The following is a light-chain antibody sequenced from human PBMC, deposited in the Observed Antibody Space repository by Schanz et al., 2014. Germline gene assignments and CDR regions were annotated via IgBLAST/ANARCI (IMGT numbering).Light chain of an antibody. CDR3: QQANIFPLT. CDR1: RNIYTY. V-gene: IGKV1-39*01. J-gene: IGKJ4*01. CDR2: AAS. Sequence: DIQMTQSPSSLSASIGDRVTITCRASRNIYTYLNWYQQTPGKAPKILIYAASTLQSGAPSRFSGSGSGTEFILTISSLQPEDFAAYYCQQANIFPLTFGGGTKVEIK.